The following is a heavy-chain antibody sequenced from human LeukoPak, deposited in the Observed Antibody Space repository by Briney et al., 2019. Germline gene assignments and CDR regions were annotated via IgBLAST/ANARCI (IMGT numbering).Heavy chain of an antibody. V-gene: IGHV3-23*01. J-gene: IGHJ3*01. Sequence: GGSLRLSCAASGFMFRDAAMTWVRQAPGKGLEWVSLIASSGLNTYYADSVRGRFTISRDNSKNTLSLQMNSLRVEDTTIYYCARDIELSTWGLGTLVTVSS. CDR1: GFMFRDAA. CDR3: ARDIELST. CDR2: IASSGLNT. D-gene: IGHD5-12*01.